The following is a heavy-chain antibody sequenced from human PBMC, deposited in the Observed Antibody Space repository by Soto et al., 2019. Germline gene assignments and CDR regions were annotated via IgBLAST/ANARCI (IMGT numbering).Heavy chain of an antibody. CDR1: GYTFTGYY. CDR2: NNPNSGGT. Sequence: GASVKVSCKASGYTFTGYYMHWVRQAPGQGLEWMGWNNPNSGGTNYAQKFQGWVTMTRDTSISTAYMELSRLRSDDTAVYYCARSITSSSGWVFDYWGQGTLVTVSS. CDR3: ARSITSSSGWVFDY. J-gene: IGHJ4*02. D-gene: IGHD6-19*01. V-gene: IGHV1-2*04.